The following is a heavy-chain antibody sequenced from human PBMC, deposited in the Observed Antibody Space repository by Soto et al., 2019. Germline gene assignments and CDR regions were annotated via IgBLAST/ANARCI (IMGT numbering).Heavy chain of an antibody. Sequence: EVQLVESGGGLVKPGGSLRLSCAASGFTFSNAWMNWVRQAPGKGLEWVGRIKSKTDGGTTDYAAPVKGRFTISRDDSKNTLYLQMNSPKTEDTAVYYCTTRLRYFDSLLIGGDAFDIWGQGTMVTVSS. CDR2: IKSKTDGGTT. CDR1: GFTFSNAW. J-gene: IGHJ3*02. D-gene: IGHD3-9*01. V-gene: IGHV3-15*07. CDR3: TTRLRYFDSLLIGGDAFDI.